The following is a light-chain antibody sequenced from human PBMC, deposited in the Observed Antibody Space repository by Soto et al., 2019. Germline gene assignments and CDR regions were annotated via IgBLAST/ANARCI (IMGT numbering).Light chain of an antibody. J-gene: IGLJ1*01. CDR3: ASYAGTRLFV. CDR1: SSDVGFYNF. V-gene: IGLV2-8*01. Sequence: QSALTQSPSASGSPGQSLTISCTGTSSDVGFYNFVSWYQQRPGKAPKLVIYEVTKRPSGVPDRFSGSKSGSTASLTVSGLQADDEADYYCASYAGTRLFVFGSGTKV. CDR2: EVT.